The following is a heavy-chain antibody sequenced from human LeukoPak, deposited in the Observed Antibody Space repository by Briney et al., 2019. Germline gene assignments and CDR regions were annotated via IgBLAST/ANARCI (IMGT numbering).Heavy chain of an antibody. CDR2: INGDGGRT. D-gene: IGHD2-21*02. V-gene: IGHV3-74*01. CDR3: ARMTAHAFDI. J-gene: IGHJ3*02. CDR1: GFTFSSYW. Sequence: PGGSLRLSCAASGFTFSSYWMHWVRPAPGKGLVWVSCINGDGGRTNYADSVKGRFTISRDNAKNTLYLQMNSLRAEDTAVYYCARMTAHAFDIWGQGTMVTVSS.